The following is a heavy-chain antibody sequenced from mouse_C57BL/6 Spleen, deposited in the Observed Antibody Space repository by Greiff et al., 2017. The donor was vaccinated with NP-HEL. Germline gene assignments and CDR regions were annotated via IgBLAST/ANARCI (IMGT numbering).Heavy chain of an antibody. CDR2: IDPEDGDT. D-gene: IGHD1-1*01. Sequence: EVKLQQSGAELVRPGASVKLSCTASGFNIKDYYMHWVKQRPEQGLEWIGRIDPEDGDTEYAPKFQGKATMTADTSSNTAYLQLSSLTSEDTAVYYCTTRHGSSYYWYFDVWGTGTTVTVSS. CDR3: TTRHGSSYYWYFDV. CDR1: GFNIKDYY. J-gene: IGHJ1*03. V-gene: IGHV14-1*01.